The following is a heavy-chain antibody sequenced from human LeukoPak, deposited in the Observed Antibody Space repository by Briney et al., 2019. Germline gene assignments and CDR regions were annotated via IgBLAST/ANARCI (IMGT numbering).Heavy chain of an antibody. D-gene: IGHD3-22*01. J-gene: IGHJ4*02. V-gene: IGHV3-72*01. CDR3: VSKITTSYY. CDR2: TKNKANSYTT. Sequence: GGPPTLLCLVSWFPLNYQLMVGARAAPGEGVEWVGRTKNKANSYTTEYAASVKGRFTISRDDSNNSLYLQMYSLKTEDPAVYYCVSKITTSYYWGQGTLVSASS. CDR1: WFPLNYQL.